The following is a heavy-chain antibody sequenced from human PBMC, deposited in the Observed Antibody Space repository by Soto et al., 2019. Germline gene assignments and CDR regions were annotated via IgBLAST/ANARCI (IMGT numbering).Heavy chain of an antibody. D-gene: IGHD2-15*01. Sequence: SETLSLTCTVSGGSISSYYWNWIRQPPGKGLEWIGNISYSGSTNYNPSLKSRVTMSVDTSKNQFSLKLSSVTAADTAVYYCARDGYCSGGTCYPTKFDYWGQGTLVTVSS. V-gene: IGHV4-59*01. CDR2: ISYSGST. CDR3: ARDGYCSGGTCYPTKFDY. CDR1: GGSISSYY. J-gene: IGHJ4*02.